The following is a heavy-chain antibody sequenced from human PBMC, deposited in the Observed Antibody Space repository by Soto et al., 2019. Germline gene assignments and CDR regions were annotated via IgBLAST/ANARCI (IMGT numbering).Heavy chain of an antibody. CDR2: ISSNGGTT. D-gene: IGHD1-7*01. V-gene: IGHV3-64*01. J-gene: IGHJ4*02. CDR3: VRRLSVNYDY. Sequence: EVQLAESGGGMVQPGGSLRLSCVASGFTFSSYDMHWVRQAPGKGLEYVSSISSNGGTTYYGNSVTGRFTISRDNSNITIYLQMGSLRAEDMAVYYCVRRLSVNYDYWGQGTLVTVSS. CDR1: GFTFSSYD.